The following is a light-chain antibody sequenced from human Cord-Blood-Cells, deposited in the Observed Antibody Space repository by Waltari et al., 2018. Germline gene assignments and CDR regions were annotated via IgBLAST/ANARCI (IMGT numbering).Light chain of an antibody. V-gene: IGKV2-28*01. Sequence: DIVMPPSPLSLPVPPGEPASISCRSSQSLLHSNGYNYLDWYLQKPGQSSQLLIYLGSNRASGVPDRFSGSGAGTDFTLKISRVEAEDVGVYYCMRALQTPYTFGQGTKLEIK. J-gene: IGKJ2*01. CDR2: LGS. CDR3: MRALQTPYT. CDR1: QSLLHSNGYNY.